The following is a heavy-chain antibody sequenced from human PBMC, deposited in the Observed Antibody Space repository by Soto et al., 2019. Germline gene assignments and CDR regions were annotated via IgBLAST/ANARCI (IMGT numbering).Heavy chain of an antibody. V-gene: IGHV4-39*01. CDR1: GGSISSSSYY. J-gene: IGHJ4*02. CDR2: IYYSGST. Sequence: QLQLQESGPGLVKPSETLSLTCTVSGGSISSSSYYWGWIRQPPGKGLEWIGSIYYSGSTYYNPSLKSRFTISVDTSKNQFSLKLSSVTAADTAVYYCARLGCSGGSCCSGRIMDFDYWGQGTLVTVSS. CDR3: ARLGCSGGSCCSGRIMDFDY. D-gene: IGHD2-15*01.